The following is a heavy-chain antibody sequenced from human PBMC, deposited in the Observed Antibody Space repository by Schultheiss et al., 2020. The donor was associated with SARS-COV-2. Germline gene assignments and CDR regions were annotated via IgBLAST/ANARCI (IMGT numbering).Heavy chain of an antibody. D-gene: IGHD6-13*01. CDR3: ARGYSSSWSAPKWFDP. CDR1: GGSISSGGYY. V-gene: IGHV4-31*03. Sequence: SETLSLTCTVSGGSISSGGYYWSWIRQHPGKGLEWIGYIYYSGSTYYNPSLKSRVTISVDTSKNQFSLKLSSVTAADTAVYYCARGYSSSWSAPKWFDPWGQGTLVTVSS. CDR2: IYYSGST. J-gene: IGHJ5*02.